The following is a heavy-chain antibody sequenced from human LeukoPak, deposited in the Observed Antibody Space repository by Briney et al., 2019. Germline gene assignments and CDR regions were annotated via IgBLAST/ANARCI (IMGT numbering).Heavy chain of an antibody. V-gene: IGHV1-18*01. CDR1: GYSFSGHG. CDR2: ISAYKGNT. J-gene: IGHJ6*02. CDR3: ARPGADCGSAGCYTYPYYGLDV. D-gene: IGHD2-2*02. Sequence: ASVKVSCKASGYSFSGHGITWVRQAPGQGLEWMGWISAYKGNTKYAQNLQGRVTMTTDISTSTAYMELRSLRSDDTAVYYCARPGADCGSAGCYTYPYYGLDVWGQGTTVTVSS.